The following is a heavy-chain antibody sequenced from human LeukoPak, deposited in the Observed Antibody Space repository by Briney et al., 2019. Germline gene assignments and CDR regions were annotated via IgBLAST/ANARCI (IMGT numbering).Heavy chain of an antibody. J-gene: IGHJ4*02. D-gene: IGHD2-15*01. V-gene: IGHV3-23*01. CDR1: EFTFSSYA. Sequence: PGGSLRLSCAASEFTFSSYAMSWVRQAPGKEPEWVSVITGGGADTYQIDSVKGRFTISRDNSKNTLYLQMNSLRAEDTAVYFCAKGTLGHCNGASCYPLDYWGQGTLVTVSS. CDR2: ITGGGADT. CDR3: AKGTLGHCNGASCYPLDY.